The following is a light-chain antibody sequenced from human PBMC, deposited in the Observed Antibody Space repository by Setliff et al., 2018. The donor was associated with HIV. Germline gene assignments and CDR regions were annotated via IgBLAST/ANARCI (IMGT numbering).Light chain of an antibody. J-gene: IGLJ1*01. V-gene: IGLV2-14*03. CDR2: EVS. CDR1: RSDVGGYNS. CDR3: SSYTTTSTTV. Sequence: QSVLTQPASVSGSPGQSITISCTGTRSDVGGYNSVSWYQRHPGKVPKVLIYEVSNRPSGVSNRFSGSKSGNTASLTISGLQADDEADYYCSSYTTTSTTVFGTGTKVHRP.